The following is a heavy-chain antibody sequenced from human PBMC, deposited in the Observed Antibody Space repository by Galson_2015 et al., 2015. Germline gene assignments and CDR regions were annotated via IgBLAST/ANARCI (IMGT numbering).Heavy chain of an antibody. CDR3: AKDDGGVVEDYFDY. CDR2: ISGSGGST. J-gene: IGHJ4*02. V-gene: IGHV3-23*01. Sequence: SLRLSCAASGFTFSNYEMNWVRQAPGKGLEWVSAISGSGGSTYYADSVKGRFTISRDNSKNTLYLQMNSLRAEDTAVYYCAKDDGGVVEDYFDYWGQGTLVTVSS. CDR1: GFTFSNYE. D-gene: IGHD3-3*01.